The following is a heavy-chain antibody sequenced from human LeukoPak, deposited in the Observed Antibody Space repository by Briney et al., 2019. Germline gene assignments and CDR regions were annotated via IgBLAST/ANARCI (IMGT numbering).Heavy chain of an antibody. J-gene: IGHJ4*02. CDR1: GGTFSSYA. V-gene: IGHV1-69*05. CDR2: IIPIFGTA. D-gene: IGHD3-3*01. CDR3: ARDQEGFGVVIIPRYFDY. Sequence: SVKVSCKASGGTFSSYAISWVRQVPGQGLEWMGRIIPIFGTANYAQKFQGRVTITTDESTSTAYMELSSLRSEDTAVYYCARDQEGFGVVIIPRYFDYWGQGTLVTVSS.